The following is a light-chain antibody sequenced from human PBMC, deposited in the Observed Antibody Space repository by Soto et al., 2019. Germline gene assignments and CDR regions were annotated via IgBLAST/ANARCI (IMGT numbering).Light chain of an antibody. J-gene: IGKJ1*01. V-gene: IGKV3-15*01. CDR3: QQYNNRPST. CDR1: QSVSSN. Sequence: ILMTQSPATLSVSPGERATLSCRASQSVSSNLAWYQQKPGQAPRLLIYGASTRATGIPARFSGSGSGTEFTLTISSLQSEDFAVYYCQQYNNRPSTFGQGTKVDIK. CDR2: GAS.